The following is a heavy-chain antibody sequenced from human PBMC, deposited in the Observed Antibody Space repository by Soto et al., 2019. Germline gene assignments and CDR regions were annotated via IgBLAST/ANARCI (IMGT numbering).Heavy chain of an antibody. Sequence: SEPLSLTCTVSGGSISISSYYWGWIRQPPGKGLEWIGSIYYSGSTYYNPSLKSRVTISVDTSKNQFSLKLSSVTAADTAVYYCARHVSSSWYLYWFDPWGQGTLVTSPQ. CDR2: IYYSGST. CDR1: GGSISISSYY. D-gene: IGHD6-13*01. J-gene: IGHJ5*02. CDR3: ARHVSSSWYLYWFDP. V-gene: IGHV4-39*01.